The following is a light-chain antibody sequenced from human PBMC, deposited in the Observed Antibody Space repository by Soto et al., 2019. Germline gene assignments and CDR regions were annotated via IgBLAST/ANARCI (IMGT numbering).Light chain of an antibody. J-gene: IGKJ4*01. CDR1: QDIKNY. CDR3: QQYDNLPLT. CDR2: DAS. Sequence: DIQMTQSPSSLSASVGDRVTITCQASQDIKNYLNWYQQKSGKAPKLLIYDASDLETGVPSRFSGSGSGTDFTFTINSLQPEDIATYYCQQYDNLPLTFSGGTKVDNK. V-gene: IGKV1-33*01.